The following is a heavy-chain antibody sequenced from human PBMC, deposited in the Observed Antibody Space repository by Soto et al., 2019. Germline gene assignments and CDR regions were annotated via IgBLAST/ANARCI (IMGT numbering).Heavy chain of an antibody. CDR3: AKNGSSFLDP. Sequence: GGSLRLSCAASGVTFDTYAMSVVRQAPGKGLEWVSAISGSGGSTYYADSVKGRFTISRDNSKNTLYLQMNSLRAEDTAVYYCAKNGSSFLDPWGQGTLVTVSS. D-gene: IGHD6-13*01. J-gene: IGHJ5*02. V-gene: IGHV3-23*01. CDR2: ISGSGGST. CDR1: GVTFDTYA.